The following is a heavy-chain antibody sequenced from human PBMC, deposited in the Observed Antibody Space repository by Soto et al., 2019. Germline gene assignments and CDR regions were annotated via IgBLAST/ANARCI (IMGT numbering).Heavy chain of an antibody. D-gene: IGHD3-3*01. CDR3: ARGDYDFWSGYSTYYYYYYYMDV. J-gene: IGHJ6*03. V-gene: IGHV3-13*01. CDR2: IGTAGDT. CDR1: GFTFGSYD. Sequence: GGSLRLSCAASGFTFGSYDMHWVRQATGKGLEWVSAIGTAGDTYYPGSVKGRFTISRENVKNSLYLQMNSLRAGDTAVYYCARGDYDFWSGYSTYYYYYYYMDVWGKGTTVTVSS.